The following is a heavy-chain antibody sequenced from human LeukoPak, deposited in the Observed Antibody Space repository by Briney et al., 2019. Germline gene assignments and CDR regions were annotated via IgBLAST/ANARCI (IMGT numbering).Heavy chain of an antibody. V-gene: IGHV4-59*08. CDR1: GGSTSSYY. D-gene: IGHD6-19*01. J-gene: IGHJ4*02. CDR2: IYYSGST. Sequence: PSETLSLTCTVSGGSTSSYYWSWIRQPPGKGLEWIGYIYYSGSTNYNPSLKSRLTISIDTSKNQSSLKLSSVTAADTAVYYCARHSGAGTGFVYWGQGTLVTVSS. CDR3: ARHSGAGTGFVY.